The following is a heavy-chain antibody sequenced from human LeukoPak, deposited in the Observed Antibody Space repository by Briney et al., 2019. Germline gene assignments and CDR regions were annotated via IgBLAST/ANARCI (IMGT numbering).Heavy chain of an antibody. CDR2: ISGSGGST. CDR3: AKSVRMAAAGSSFDY. J-gene: IGHJ4*02. D-gene: IGHD6-13*01. CDR1: GFTFSSYG. V-gene: IGHV3-23*01. Sequence: GGSLRLSCAASGFTFSSYGMSWVRQAPGKGLEWVSAISGSGGSTYYADSVKGRFTISRDNSKNTLYLQMNSLRAEDTAVYYCAKSVRMAAAGSSFDYWGQGILVTVSS.